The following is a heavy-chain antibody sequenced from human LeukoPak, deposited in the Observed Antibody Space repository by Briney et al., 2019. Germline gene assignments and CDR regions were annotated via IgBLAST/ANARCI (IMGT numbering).Heavy chain of an antibody. CDR2: IYSGGGT. J-gene: IGHJ4*02. D-gene: IGHD5-12*01. V-gene: IGHV3-53*01. CDR1: GFIVSSNS. CDR3: MWISTGGY. Sequence: PGGSLRLSCAASGFIVSSNSMTWVRQAPGKGLEWVSVIYSGGGTYYADSVKGRFTISRDNSKNTVYLQMNSLRPEDTAVYYCMWISTGGYLGQGTLVNGS.